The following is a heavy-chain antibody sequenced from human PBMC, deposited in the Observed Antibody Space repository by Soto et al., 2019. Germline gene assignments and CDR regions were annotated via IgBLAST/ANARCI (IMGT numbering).Heavy chain of an antibody. D-gene: IGHD6-13*01. V-gene: IGHV1-69*01. CDR1: GGTFSRHA. J-gene: IGHJ5*02. Sequence: QVQLVQSGSEVKMPGSSVKVSCKTSGGTFSRHAINWVRQAPGQGLEWMGGIIPMFGTTNYAQKFKGRVTSSADESTSTAYMELSSLRSEDAAVYYCARAAMHGSSGYFWFDPWGQGTLVTVSS. CDR2: IIPMFGTT. CDR3: ARAAMHGSSGYFWFDP.